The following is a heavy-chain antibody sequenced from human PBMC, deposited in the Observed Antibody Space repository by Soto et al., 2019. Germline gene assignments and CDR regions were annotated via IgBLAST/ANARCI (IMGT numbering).Heavy chain of an antibody. D-gene: IGHD3-16*02. V-gene: IGHV3-21*01. Sequence: PGGSLRLSCAASGFTFSSYSMNWVRQAPGKGLEWVSSISSSSSYIYYADSVKGRFTISRDNAKNSLYLQMNSLRAEDTAVYYCARDPPGNDYVWGSYRGSGVLDYWGQGNLVTVSS. J-gene: IGHJ4*02. CDR2: ISSSSSYI. CDR1: GFTFSSYS. CDR3: ARDPPGNDYVWGSYRGSGVLDY.